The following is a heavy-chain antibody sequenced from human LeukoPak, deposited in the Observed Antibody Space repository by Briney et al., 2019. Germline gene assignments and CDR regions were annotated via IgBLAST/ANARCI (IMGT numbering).Heavy chain of an antibody. Sequence: PGGSLRLSCAASGFTFSSYAMSWVRQAPGKGLEWVSAISGSGGSTYYADSVKGRFTISRDNSKNTLYLQMNSLRAEDTAVYYCAKAEYYDILTGYYDFDYWGQGTLVTASS. CDR3: AKAEYYDILTGYYDFDY. D-gene: IGHD3-9*01. V-gene: IGHV3-23*01. J-gene: IGHJ4*02. CDR1: GFTFSSYA. CDR2: ISGSGGST.